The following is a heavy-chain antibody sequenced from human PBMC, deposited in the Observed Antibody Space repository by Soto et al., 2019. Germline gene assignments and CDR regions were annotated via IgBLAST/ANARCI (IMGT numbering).Heavy chain of an antibody. D-gene: IGHD6-13*01. Sequence: ASVKVSSKASGYTFTSYGISWVRQAPGQGLEWMGWISAYNGNTNYAQKLQGRVTMTTDTSTSTAYMELRSLRSDDTAVYYCARVWSQQQLIPTRYWGQGTLVTVSS. CDR3: ARVWSQQQLIPTRY. CDR1: GYTFTSYG. V-gene: IGHV1-18*01. J-gene: IGHJ4*02. CDR2: ISAYNGNT.